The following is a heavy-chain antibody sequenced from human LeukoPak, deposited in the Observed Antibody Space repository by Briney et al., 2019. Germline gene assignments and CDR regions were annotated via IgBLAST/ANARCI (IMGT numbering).Heavy chain of an antibody. CDR1: GFSTYG. V-gene: IGHV3-30*18. J-gene: IGHJ4*02. CDR2: ISFDGSDK. Sequence: GGSLRLSCAASGFSTYGMHWVRQAPGKGLEWVALISFDGSDKYYADSVKGRFTISRDNSKNTLYLLMDSLRTEDTAVYYCAKDVIMAPYYYDSSGYVNFDYWGQGTLVTVSS. CDR3: AKDVIMAPYYYDSSGYVNFDY. D-gene: IGHD3-22*01.